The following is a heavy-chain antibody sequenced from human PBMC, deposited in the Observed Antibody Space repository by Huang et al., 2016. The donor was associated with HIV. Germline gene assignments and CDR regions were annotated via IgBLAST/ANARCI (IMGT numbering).Heavy chain of an antibody. J-gene: IGHJ4*02. CDR3: AVGKPDF. V-gene: IGHV4-59*03. CDR2: IYYSGST. Sequence: QVQLQESGPGLVKPSETLSLTCTVSGGPISSHYWSWIRQPPGKGLEWIGGIYYSGSTYYNPSLQSRVTISVDTSKNLFSLKLSSVTAADTAVYYCAVGKPDFWGQGALVTVSS. D-gene: IGHD2-15*01. CDR1: GGPISSHY.